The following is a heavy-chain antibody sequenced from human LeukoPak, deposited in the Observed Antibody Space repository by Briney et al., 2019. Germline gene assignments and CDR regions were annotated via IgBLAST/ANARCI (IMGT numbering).Heavy chain of an antibody. Sequence: GGSLRLSCAASGFTFSSYAMNWVRQAPGKGLEWVSGISGSGGSTYYADSVKGRFTISRENSKNTLYLQMNSLRAEDTAVYYCGKGESVYDLLFDYWGQGTLVTVSS. CDR1: GFTFSSYA. V-gene: IGHV3-23*01. CDR3: GKGESVYDLLFDY. CDR2: ISGSGGST. D-gene: IGHD5/OR15-5a*01. J-gene: IGHJ4*02.